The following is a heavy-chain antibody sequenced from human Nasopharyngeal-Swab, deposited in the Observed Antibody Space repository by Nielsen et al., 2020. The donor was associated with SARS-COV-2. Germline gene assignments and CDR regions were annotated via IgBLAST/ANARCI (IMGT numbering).Heavy chain of an antibody. CDR3: ARRPTGTEKDYYYGMDV. Sequence: WVRQAPGQGLEWMGRINPNSGGTNYAQKLQGRVTMTRDTSISTAYMGLSRLRSDDTAVYYCARRPTGTEKDYYYGMDVWGQGTTVTVSS. V-gene: IGHV1-2*06. D-gene: IGHD1-1*01. J-gene: IGHJ6*02. CDR2: INPNSGGT.